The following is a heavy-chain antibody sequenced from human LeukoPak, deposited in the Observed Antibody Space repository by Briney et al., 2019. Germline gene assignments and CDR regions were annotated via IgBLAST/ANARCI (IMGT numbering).Heavy chain of an antibody. CDR2: ISSNSDYI. J-gene: IGHJ5*02. CDR1: GFTFSTSH. CDR3: ARDLISSISRGWFHP. Sequence: GGSLRLSCTASGFTFSTSHINWVRQAPGKGLEWVSSISSNSDYIYYADSVKGRFAISRDNAKNSLYLQMSSLRAEDTAVYYCARDLISSISRGWFHPWGQGTLVTVSS. V-gene: IGHV3-21*01. D-gene: IGHD2-2*01.